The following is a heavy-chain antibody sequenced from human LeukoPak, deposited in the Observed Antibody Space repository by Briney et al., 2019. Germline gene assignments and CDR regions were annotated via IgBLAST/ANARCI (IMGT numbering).Heavy chain of an antibody. Sequence: SETLSLTCTVSGGSISSSSYYWGWIRQPPGKGLEWIGSIYYSGSTYYNPSLKSRVTISVDTSKNQFSLKLSSVTAADTAVYYCARVKSEGIRLRLRYYMDVWGKGTTVTVSS. CDR3: ARVKSEGIRLRLRYYMDV. V-gene: IGHV4-39*07. CDR1: GGSISSSSYY. D-gene: IGHD5-18*01. CDR2: IYYSGST. J-gene: IGHJ6*03.